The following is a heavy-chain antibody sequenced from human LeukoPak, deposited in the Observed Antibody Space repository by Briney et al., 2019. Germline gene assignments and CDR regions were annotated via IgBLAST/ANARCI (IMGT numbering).Heavy chain of an antibody. Sequence: SETLSLTCTVSGGSISSSSYYWGWIRQPPGKGLEWIGLISYGGTTYYNPSLKSRVTISVDTSKSQFSLKLTSLTAADTAVYYCASSRGFGEIPFDYWGQGTRVTVSS. D-gene: IGHD3-10*01. CDR2: ISYGGTT. CDR1: GGSISSSSYY. CDR3: ASSRGFGEIPFDY. J-gene: IGHJ4*02. V-gene: IGHV4-39*07.